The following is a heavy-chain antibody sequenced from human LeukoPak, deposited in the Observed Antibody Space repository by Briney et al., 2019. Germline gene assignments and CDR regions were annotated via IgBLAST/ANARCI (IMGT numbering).Heavy chain of an antibody. Sequence: GGSLRLSCTASGFTFGDYAMSWVRQAPGKGPEWVSFIRSKAYGGTTEYAAPVKGRFTISRDDSKSIAYLQMNSLNTEDTAVYYCRGDSSGYYSDYGMDVWGQGTTVTVSS. J-gene: IGHJ6*02. V-gene: IGHV3-49*04. D-gene: IGHD3-22*01. CDR2: IRSKAYGGTT. CDR3: RGDSSGYYSDYGMDV. CDR1: GFTFGDYA.